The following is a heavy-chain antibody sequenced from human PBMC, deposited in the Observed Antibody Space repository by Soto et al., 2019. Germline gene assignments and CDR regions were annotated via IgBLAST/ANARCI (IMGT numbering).Heavy chain of an antibody. J-gene: IGHJ6*02. CDR1: GGSISSGGYY. CDR2: IYYSGST. D-gene: IGHD2-15*01. V-gene: IGHV4-31*03. Sequence: QVQLQESGPGLVKPSQTLSLTCTVSGGSISSGGYYWSWIRQHPGKGLEWIGYIYYSGSTYYNPSLKSRVTISVDTSKNQFSLKLTSVTAADTAVYYCARGGCSGGSCSSSDYYYYGMDVWGQGTTVTVSS. CDR3: ARGGCSGGSCSSSDYYYYGMDV.